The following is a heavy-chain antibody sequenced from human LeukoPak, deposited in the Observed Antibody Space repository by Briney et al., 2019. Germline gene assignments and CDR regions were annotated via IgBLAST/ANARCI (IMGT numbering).Heavy chain of an antibody. CDR2: FSRNGHDT. CDR1: GFTFGSSP. Sequence: GSLRLSCAASGFTFGSSPMSWVRQAPGKGPEWVTTFSRNGHDTYYADSVKGRFTIFRDNSKYTLYLQMNSLSADDTAVYYCAKGSLGSWYFFDSWGQGTLVTVSS. V-gene: IGHV3-23*01. CDR3: AKGSLGSWYFFDS. J-gene: IGHJ4*02. D-gene: IGHD6-13*01.